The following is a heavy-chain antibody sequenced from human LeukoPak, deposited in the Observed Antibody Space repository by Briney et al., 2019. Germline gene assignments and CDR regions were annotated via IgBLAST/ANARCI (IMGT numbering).Heavy chain of an antibody. CDR1: GGSISSYY. CDR2: IYYSGST. CDR3: ARERLLWFGESSHNWFDP. J-gene: IGHJ5*02. Sequence: PSETLSLTCTVSGGSISSYYWGWIRQPPGKGLEWIGYIYYSGSTNYNPSLKSRVTISVDTSENQFSLKLSSVTAADTAVYYCARERLLWFGESSHNWFDPWGQGTLVTVSS. D-gene: IGHD3-10*01. V-gene: IGHV4-59*01.